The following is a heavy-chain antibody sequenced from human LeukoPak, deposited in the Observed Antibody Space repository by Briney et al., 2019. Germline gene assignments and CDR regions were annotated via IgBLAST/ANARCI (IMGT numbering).Heavy chain of an antibody. CDR2: ISGSGGST. V-gene: IGHV3-23*01. J-gene: IGHJ4*02. CDR1: GFTFSSYA. D-gene: IGHD3-22*01. Sequence: GGSLRLSCAASGFTFSSYAMSWVRQAPGKGLEWVSAISGSGGSTYYADSVKGRFTISRDNSKNTLYLQMNSLRAEDTAVYYCAKRPPIPTYYYDSSGYGDFDYWGQGTLVTVSS. CDR3: AKRPPIPTYYYDSSGYGDFDY.